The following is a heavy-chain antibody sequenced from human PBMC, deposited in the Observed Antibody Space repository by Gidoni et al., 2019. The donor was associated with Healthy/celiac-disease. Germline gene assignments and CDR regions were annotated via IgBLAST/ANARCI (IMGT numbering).Heavy chain of an antibody. CDR1: GFTFSSYA. D-gene: IGHD1-26*01. J-gene: IGHJ4*02. Sequence: EVQLVESGGGLVQPGGSLRLSCAASGFTFSSYAMHWVRQAPGKGLEYVSAISSNGGSTYYANSVKGRFTISRDNSKNTLYLQMGSLRAEDMAVYYCARGSGSRFIPFDYWGQGTLVTVSS. CDR3: ARGSGSRFIPFDY. V-gene: IGHV3-64*01. CDR2: ISSNGGST.